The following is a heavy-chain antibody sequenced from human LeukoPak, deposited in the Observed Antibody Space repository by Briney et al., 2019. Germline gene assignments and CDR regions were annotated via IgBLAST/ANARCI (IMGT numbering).Heavy chain of an antibody. Sequence: GGTLRLSCAASGFTFSSYGMSWVRQAPGKGLEWVSAISGSGGSTYYADSVKGRFTISRDNSKNTLYLQMNSVRAEDTAVYYCAKDLEVAPELGELSLLLHLDAFDIWGQGTMVTVSS. CDR1: GFTFSSYG. J-gene: IGHJ3*02. V-gene: IGHV3-23*01. CDR3: AKDLEVAPELGELSLLLHLDAFDI. D-gene: IGHD3-16*02. CDR2: ISGSGGST.